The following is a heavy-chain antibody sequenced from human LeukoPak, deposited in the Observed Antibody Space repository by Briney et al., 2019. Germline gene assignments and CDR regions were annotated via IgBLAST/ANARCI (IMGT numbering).Heavy chain of an antibody. V-gene: IGHV3-53*01. D-gene: IGHD5-18*01. CDR1: GFTVSSNY. CDR2: IYSGGGT. CDR3: AGGIQLWLPFDY. J-gene: IGHJ4*02. Sequence: GGSLRLSCAASGFTVSSNYMSWVRQAPGKGLEWVSVIYSGGGTYYADSVKGRFTISRDNSKNTLYLQMNSLRAEDTAVYYCAGGIQLWLPFDYWGQGTLVTVSS.